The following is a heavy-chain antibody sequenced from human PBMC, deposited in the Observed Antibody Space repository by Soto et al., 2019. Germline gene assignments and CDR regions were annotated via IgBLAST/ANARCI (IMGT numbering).Heavy chain of an antibody. CDR2: IIPLLGIT. CDR1: GGTFSNYA. V-gene: IGHV1-69*02. CDR3: ASLPRGYCTTSSCFGYFAY. D-gene: IGHD2-2*01. J-gene: IGHJ4*02. Sequence: QVQLVQSGAEVKKPGSSVKVSCKAPGGTFSNYAISWVRQAPGQGLEWMGRIIPLLGITNYAQKCQGRVTITADIFTGRTYMELSSLRSEDTAVYYCASLPRGYCTTSSCFGYFAYWGQGTQVTVSS.